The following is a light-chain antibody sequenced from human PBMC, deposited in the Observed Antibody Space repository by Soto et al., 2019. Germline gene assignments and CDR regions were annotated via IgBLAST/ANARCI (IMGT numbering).Light chain of an antibody. CDR1: SSDVGSYNI. CDR2: EGS. CDR3: CSYAGSSTLVV. J-gene: IGLJ2*01. V-gene: IGLV2-23*01. Sequence: QSALTQPASVSGSPGQSITISCTGTSSDVGSYNIVSWYQQYPGKAPKLMIYEGSKRPSGVSNRFSGSKSGNTASLTISGLQAEDEADYYCCSYAGSSTLVVFGGGTKLTVL.